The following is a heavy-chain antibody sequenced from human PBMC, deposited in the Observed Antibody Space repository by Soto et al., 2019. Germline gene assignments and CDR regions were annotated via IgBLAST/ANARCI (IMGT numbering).Heavy chain of an antibody. Sequence: QVQLQESGPGLVKPSQTLSLTCTVSGGSISSGGYYWSWIRQHPGKGLEWIGYIYYRGSTYYNPSLKSRVTISVDTSKNQFSLKLSSVTAADTAVYYCARDLRFRGFYGMDVWGQGTTVTVSS. CDR2: IYYRGST. D-gene: IGHD3-10*01. CDR3: ARDLRFRGFYGMDV. J-gene: IGHJ6*02. CDR1: GGSISSGGYY. V-gene: IGHV4-31*03.